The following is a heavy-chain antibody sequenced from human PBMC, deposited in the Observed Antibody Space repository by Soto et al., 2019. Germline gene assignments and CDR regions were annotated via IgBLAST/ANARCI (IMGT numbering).Heavy chain of an antibody. CDR3: AKLVTIAAAGTFDY. D-gene: IGHD6-13*01. Sequence: LRLSCAASGFTFRDYYMTWIRQAPGRGLEWVSYISGDGGSTSYADSVKGRFTVSRDNARSSLFLQMNSLRADDTAFYYCAKLVTIAAAGTFDYWGLGTLVTVSS. CDR1: GFTFRDYY. CDR2: ISGDGGST. V-gene: IGHV3-11*01. J-gene: IGHJ4*02.